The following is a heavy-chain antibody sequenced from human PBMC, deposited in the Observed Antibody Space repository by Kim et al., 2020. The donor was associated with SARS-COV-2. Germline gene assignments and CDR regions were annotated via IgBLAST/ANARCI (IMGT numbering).Heavy chain of an antibody. Sequence: SETLSLTCTVSGGSISSSSYYWGWIRQPPGKGLEWIGSIYYSGSTYYNPSLKSRVTISVDTSKNQFSLKLSSVTAADTAVYYCARPQGSHPGGTNWFDPWGQGTLVTVSS. J-gene: IGHJ5*02. D-gene: IGHD3-10*01. CDR1: GGSISSSSYY. CDR3: ARPQGSHPGGTNWFDP. CDR2: IYYSGST. V-gene: IGHV4-39*01.